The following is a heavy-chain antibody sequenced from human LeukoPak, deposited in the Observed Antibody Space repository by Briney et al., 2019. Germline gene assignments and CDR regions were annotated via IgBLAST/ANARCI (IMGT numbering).Heavy chain of an antibody. CDR2: IIPIFGTA. CDR3: ARVCPQYSSSSGAFDY. J-gene: IGHJ4*02. Sequence: SVKVSCKASGGTFSSYAISWVRQAPGQGLEWMGGIIPIFGTANYAQKFQGRVTITTDESTSTAYMELSSLRSEDTAVYYCARVCPQYSSSSGAFDYWGQGTLVTVSS. D-gene: IGHD6-6*01. V-gene: IGHV1-69*05. CDR1: GGTFSSYA.